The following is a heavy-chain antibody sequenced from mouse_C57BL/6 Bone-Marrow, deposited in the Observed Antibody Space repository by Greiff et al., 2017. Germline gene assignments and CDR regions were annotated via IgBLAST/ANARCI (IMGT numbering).Heavy chain of an antibody. D-gene: IGHD2-1*01. J-gene: IGHJ4*01. V-gene: IGHV14-4*01. Sequence: EVQLQQSGAELVRPGASVKLSCTASGFNIKDAYMHWVKQRPEQGLEWIGWIDPENGDTEYASKFQGKATITADTSSNTAYLQLSSLTSEDTAVYYCTHYYVYAKDYWGQGTSVTVSS. CDR3: THYYVYAKDY. CDR2: IDPENGDT. CDR1: GFNIKDAY.